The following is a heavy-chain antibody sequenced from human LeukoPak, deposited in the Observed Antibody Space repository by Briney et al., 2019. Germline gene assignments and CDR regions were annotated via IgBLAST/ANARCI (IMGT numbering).Heavy chain of an antibody. Sequence: GGSLRLSCAASGFTFSSYAMSWVRQAPGKGLEWVSAISGSGGSTYYADSVKSRFTISRDNAKNSLYLQMNSLRAEDTAVYYCARDKPTYYDFWSGYYTDYYYGMDVWGQGTTVTVSS. D-gene: IGHD3-3*01. CDR1: GFTFSSYA. V-gene: IGHV3-23*01. CDR2: ISGSGGST. CDR3: ARDKPTYYDFWSGYYTDYYYGMDV. J-gene: IGHJ6*02.